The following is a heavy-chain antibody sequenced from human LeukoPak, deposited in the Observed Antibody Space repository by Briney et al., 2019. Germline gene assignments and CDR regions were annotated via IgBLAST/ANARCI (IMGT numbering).Heavy chain of an antibody. CDR3: ASYGSGSYYSGLIDY. Sequence: PSGTLSLACTVSGGSISSSSYYWGWIRQPPGKGLEWIGSIYYSGSTYYNPTLKSRVTISVDTSKNQFSLKLSSVTAEDTAVYYCASYGSGSYYSGLIDYWGQGTLVTVSS. J-gene: IGHJ4*02. V-gene: IGHV4-39*01. CDR1: GGSISSSSYY. CDR2: IYYSGST. D-gene: IGHD3-10*01.